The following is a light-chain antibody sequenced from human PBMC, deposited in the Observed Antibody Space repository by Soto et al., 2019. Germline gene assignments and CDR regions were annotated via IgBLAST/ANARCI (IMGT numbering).Light chain of an antibody. J-gene: IGKJ2*01. CDR2: GAS. Sequence: EIVVTQSPGTLSLSPGERATLSCRASQSVSSSYLAWYQQKPGQAPTLLIYGASTRATGIPDRFSGSGSGTDFTLPISRLEPEDFAVYYCQQYGSSPLYTFGQGT. CDR1: QSVSSSY. V-gene: IGKV3-20*01. CDR3: QQYGSSPLYT.